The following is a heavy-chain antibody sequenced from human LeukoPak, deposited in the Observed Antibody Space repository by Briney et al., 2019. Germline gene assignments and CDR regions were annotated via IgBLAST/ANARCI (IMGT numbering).Heavy chain of an antibody. V-gene: IGHV1-69*04. J-gene: IGHJ5*02. CDR3: ARGYDYGGNSPFDP. CDR2: IIPIFCIA. CDR1: GGTFISYA. D-gene: IGHD4-23*01. Sequence: SVKVSCKASGGTFISYAISWVRQAPGQGLEWMGRIIPIFCIANYAQKFQGRVTITAEKSTTTAYMELSSLSSEDTAVYYCARGYDYGGNSPFDPWGQGTLVTVSS.